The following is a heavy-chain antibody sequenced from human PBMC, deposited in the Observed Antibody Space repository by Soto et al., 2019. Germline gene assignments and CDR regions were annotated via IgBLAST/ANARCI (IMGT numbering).Heavy chain of an antibody. V-gene: IGHV4-59*08. D-gene: IGHD6-13*01. CDR2: IYYSGST. CDR1: GGSISSYY. Sequence: QVQLQESGPGLVNPSETLSLTCTVSGGSISSYYWSWIRQPPGKGLEWIGYIYYSGSTNYNHSLKSRVTISVDTSKNQFSLKLSSVTAADTAVYYCARRTLGRAAAALYYSDMEVWGKGTTVTVSS. CDR3: ARRTLGRAAAALYYSDMEV. J-gene: IGHJ6*03.